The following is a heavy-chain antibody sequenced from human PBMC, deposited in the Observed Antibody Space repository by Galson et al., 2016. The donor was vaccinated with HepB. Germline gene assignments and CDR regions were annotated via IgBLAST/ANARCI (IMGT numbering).Heavy chain of an antibody. J-gene: IGHJ4*02. CDR3: VPQLSVDVIRSSSFNS. V-gene: IGHV3-7*01. CDR1: GFSFRSYW. Sequence: SLRLSCAVSGFSFRSYWMSWVRQTPEKGLEWVANIKADGSAEDYVDSVKGRFTISRDNAKSSLYLQMSSLRPEDTAVYHCVPQLSVDVIRSSSFNSRGQGTLVTVSS. D-gene: IGHD2-8*01. CDR2: IKADGSAE.